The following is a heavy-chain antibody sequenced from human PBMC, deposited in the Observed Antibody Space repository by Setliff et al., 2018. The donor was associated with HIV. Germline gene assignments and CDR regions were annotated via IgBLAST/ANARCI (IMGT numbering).Heavy chain of an antibody. J-gene: IGHJ5*01. CDR2: IKADGTDK. V-gene: IGHV3-7*03. D-gene: IGHD1-1*01. Sequence: AGGSLRLSCAASGFTFSAHQMSWVRQPPGKGLEWVANIKADGTDKYYVDSVKGRFAISRDNSKNSLYLQMNSLRAGDTAVYYCARDWNGDGRSIDSWGQGTLVTVSS. CDR3: ARDWNGDGRSIDS. CDR1: GFTFSAHQ.